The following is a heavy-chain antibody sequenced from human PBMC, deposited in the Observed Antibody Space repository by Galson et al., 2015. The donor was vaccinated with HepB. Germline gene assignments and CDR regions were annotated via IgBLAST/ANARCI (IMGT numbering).Heavy chain of an antibody. CDR3: TTRGEWLVRKEFHYYYYLDV. V-gene: IGHV1-24*01. D-gene: IGHD6-19*01. Sequence: SVTVSCKVSDSSLTDLSIHWLRQPPGKGLEYMGGFDREVGGALYPEKFQGRVAMTEDTSTDTAYMELRSLRFEDTAVYYCTTRGEWLVRKEFHYYYYLDVWGRGTTVTVS. CDR2: FDREVGGA. J-gene: IGHJ6*03. CDR1: DSSLTDLS.